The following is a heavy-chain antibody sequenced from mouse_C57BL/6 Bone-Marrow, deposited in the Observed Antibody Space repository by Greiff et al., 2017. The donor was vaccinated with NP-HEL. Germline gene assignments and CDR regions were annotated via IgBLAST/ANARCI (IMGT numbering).Heavy chain of an antibody. D-gene: IGHD1-1*01. CDR1: GYTFTSYW. J-gene: IGHJ2*01. CDR2: IDPSDSYT. V-gene: IGHV1-59*01. Sequence: VQLQQPGAELVRPGTSVKLSCKASGYTFTSYWMHWVKQRPGQGLEWIGVIDPSDSYTNYNQKFKGKATLTVDTSSSTAYMQLSSLTSEDSAVYYCARFTHYYGSSPYYFDYWGQGTTLTVSS. CDR3: ARFTHYYGSSPYYFDY.